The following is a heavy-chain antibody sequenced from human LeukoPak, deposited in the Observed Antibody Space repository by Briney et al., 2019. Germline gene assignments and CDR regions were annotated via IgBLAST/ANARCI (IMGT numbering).Heavy chain of an antibody. J-gene: IGHJ4*02. CDR2: IYYSGST. CDR1: GGSISSYY. CDR3: ARLEYSSGWYVY. V-gene: IGHV4-59*01. Sequence: SETLSLTCTVSGGSISSYYWSWIRQPPGKGLEWIGYIYYSGSTNYNPSLRSRVTISVDTSQKQFSLKLRSVTAADTGVYYCARLEYSSGWYVYWGQGTLVTVSS. D-gene: IGHD6-19*01.